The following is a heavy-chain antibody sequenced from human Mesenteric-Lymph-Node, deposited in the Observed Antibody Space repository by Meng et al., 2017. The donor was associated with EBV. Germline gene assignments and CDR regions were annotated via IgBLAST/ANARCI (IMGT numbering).Heavy chain of an antibody. J-gene: IGHJ5*02. V-gene: IGHV4-34*01. CDR3: ATLGSFASSVDP. D-gene: IGHD3-16*01. CDR2: VNHGGAT. CDR1: GASFSDYY. Sequence: QVKHDRGGPGLLKPSETLPLPCAVYGASFSDYYWTWIRQPPGKGLEWIGEVNHGGATIYNPSLESRVTISIDTSKNQFSLKVTSVTAADTAVYFCATLGSFASSVDPWGQGTLVTVSS.